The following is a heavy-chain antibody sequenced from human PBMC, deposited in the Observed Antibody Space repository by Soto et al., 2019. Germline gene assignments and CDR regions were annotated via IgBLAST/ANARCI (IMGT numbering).Heavy chain of an antibody. V-gene: IGHV3-15*01. CDR3: TTDRTIFSSPGGGAYYYGMDV. CDR2: IKSKTDGGTT. J-gene: IGHJ6*02. Sequence: GVLRLSCAASGFTFSNAWMSWVRQAPGKGLEWVGRIKSKTDGGTTDYAAPVKGRFNISRDDSKNTLCLQMNSLKTEDTAVYYCTTDRTIFSSPGGGAYYYGMDVWGQGTTVTVSS. CDR1: GFTFSNAW. D-gene: IGHD3-3*01.